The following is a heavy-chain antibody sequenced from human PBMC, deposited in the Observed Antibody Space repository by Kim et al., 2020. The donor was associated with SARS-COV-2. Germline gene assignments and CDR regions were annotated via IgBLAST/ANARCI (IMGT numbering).Heavy chain of an antibody. J-gene: IGHJ4*02. CDR2: IIPIFGTA. D-gene: IGHD6-13*01. CDR3: ALGLTAAPNPSDY. Sequence: SVKVSCKASGGTFSSYAISWVRQAPGQGLEWMGGIIPIFGTANYAQKFQGRVTITADESTSTAYMELSSLRSEDTAVYYCALGLTAAPNPSDYWGQGTLVTVSS. CDR1: GGTFSSYA. V-gene: IGHV1-69*13.